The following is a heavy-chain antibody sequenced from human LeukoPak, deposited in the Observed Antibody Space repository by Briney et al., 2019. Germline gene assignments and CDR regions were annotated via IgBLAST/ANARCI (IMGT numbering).Heavy chain of an antibody. CDR2: IYYSGST. Sequence: SETLSLTCTVSGGSISSYYWSWIRQPPGKGPEWIGYIYYSGSTNYNPSLKSRVTISVDTSKNQFSLKLSSVTAADTAVYYCARSGVGATSFDYWGQGTLVTVSS. CDR3: ARSGVGATSFDY. CDR1: GGSISSYY. J-gene: IGHJ4*02. D-gene: IGHD1-26*01. V-gene: IGHV4-59*01.